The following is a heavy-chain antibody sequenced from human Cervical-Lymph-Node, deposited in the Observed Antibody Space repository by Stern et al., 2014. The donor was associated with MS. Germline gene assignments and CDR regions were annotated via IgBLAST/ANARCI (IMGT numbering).Heavy chain of an antibody. V-gene: IGHV3-30*18. Sequence: VQLVESGGGVVQPGTSLRLSCTASGFSFSDYGIHWVRQAPGQALEWVSVISCDGTHKYYADSLKGRVTISRDNSKNTLYLQMNSLRSDDTAVYYCAKDLGGNAFDYWGQGTLVTVSS. CDR1: GFSFSDYG. CDR3: AKDLGGNAFDY. J-gene: IGHJ4*02. CDR2: ISCDGTHK. D-gene: IGHD4-23*01.